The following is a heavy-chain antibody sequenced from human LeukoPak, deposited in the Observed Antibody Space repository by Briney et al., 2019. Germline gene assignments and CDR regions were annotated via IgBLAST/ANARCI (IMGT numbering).Heavy chain of an antibody. CDR1: GGSFSGYY. D-gene: IGHD4-17*01. Sequence: PSETLSLTCAVYGGSFSGYYWSWIRQHPGKGLEWIGEINHSGSTNYNPSLKSRVTISVDTSKNQFSLKLSSVTAADTAVYYCAREGDYGDSSFDYWGQGTLVTVSS. CDR2: INHSGST. V-gene: IGHV4-34*01. CDR3: AREGDYGDSSFDY. J-gene: IGHJ4*02.